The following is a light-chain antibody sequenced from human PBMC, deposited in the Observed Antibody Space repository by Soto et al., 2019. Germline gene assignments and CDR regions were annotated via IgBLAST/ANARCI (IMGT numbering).Light chain of an antibody. CDR1: PSVSNNY. CDR2: DAS. Sequence: EIVLTQSPATLSLSPGATATLPCRASPSVSNNYLAWYQQKPGQAPRLLIYDASNRATGIPARFSGSGSGTDFTLTISSLEPEDFAVYYCQQRSNWPPITFGQGTRLEIK. J-gene: IGKJ5*01. CDR3: QQRSNWPPIT. V-gene: IGKV3-11*01.